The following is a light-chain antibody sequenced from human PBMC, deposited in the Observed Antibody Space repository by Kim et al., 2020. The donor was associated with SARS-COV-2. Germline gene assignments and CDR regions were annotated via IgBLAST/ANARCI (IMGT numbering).Light chain of an antibody. J-gene: IGLJ2*01. Sequence: QSVLSQPPSASGTPGQRVTISCSGSTSNIGTNTVNWYQQIPGTAPKLLIFSNDQRPSGVPDRISASKSGTSASLAISGLQFEDEADYYCSAWDDSLNGHVVFGGGTQLTVL. V-gene: IGLV1-44*01. CDR3: SAWDDSLNGHVV. CDR1: TSNIGTNT. CDR2: SND.